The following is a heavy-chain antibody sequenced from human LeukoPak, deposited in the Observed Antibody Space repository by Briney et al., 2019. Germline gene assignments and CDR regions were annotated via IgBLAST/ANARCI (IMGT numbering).Heavy chain of an antibody. J-gene: IGHJ4*02. CDR1: GYTFTSYY. CDR3: ARGSGLYYYDSSGYYYLN. CDR2: INPNSGGT. Sequence: GASVKVSCKASGYTFTSYYMHWVRQAPGQGLEWMGWINPNSGGTNYAQKFQGRVTMTRDTSISTAYMELSRLRSDDTAVYYCARGSGLYYYDSSGYYYLNWGQGTLVTVSS. D-gene: IGHD3-22*01. V-gene: IGHV1-2*02.